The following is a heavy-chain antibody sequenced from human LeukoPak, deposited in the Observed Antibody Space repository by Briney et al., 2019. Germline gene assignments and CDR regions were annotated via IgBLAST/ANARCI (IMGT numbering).Heavy chain of an antibody. D-gene: IGHD2-2*01. CDR3: ARGPWEVPAEY. J-gene: IGHJ4*02. V-gene: IGHV3-23*01. CDR1: GFTFSSYA. Sequence: QTGGSLRLSCAASGFTFSSYAMSWVRQAPGKGLEWVSAISGSGGSTYYADSVKGRFTISRDNARNTLYLQMNSLRAEDTAVYYCARGPWEVPAEYWGQGTLVTVSS. CDR2: ISGSGGST.